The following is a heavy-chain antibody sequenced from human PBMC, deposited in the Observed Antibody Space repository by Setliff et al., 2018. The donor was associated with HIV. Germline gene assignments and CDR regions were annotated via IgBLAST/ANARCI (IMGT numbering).Heavy chain of an antibody. CDR3: ARITYYYDSSAYLSYDAFDI. CDR1: GYSFSSYW. CDR2: IHPGDSDT. D-gene: IGHD3-22*01. V-gene: IGHV5-51*01. Sequence: GESLKISCQGSGYSFSSYWIGWVRQMPGKGLEWMGIIHPGDSDTRYSPSFQGQVIISADKSINTAYLQWNSLKASDTAMYYCARITYYYDSSAYLSYDAFDIWGQGTMVTVSS. J-gene: IGHJ3*02.